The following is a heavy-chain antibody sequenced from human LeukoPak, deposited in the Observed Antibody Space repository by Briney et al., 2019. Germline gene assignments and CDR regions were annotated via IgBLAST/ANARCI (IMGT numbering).Heavy chain of an antibody. J-gene: IGHJ3*02. CDR2: INGAGSST. D-gene: IGHD6-19*01. CDR1: GFTFSSHW. V-gene: IGHV3-74*01. Sequence: GGSLRLSCAASGFTFSSHWMHWVRQAPGKGPVWVSRINGAGSSTSYADSVKGRFIISRDNAKNTLYPQVNSLRAEDTAMYYCARVAVAGYDAFDIWGPGTMVTVSS. CDR3: ARVAVAGYDAFDI.